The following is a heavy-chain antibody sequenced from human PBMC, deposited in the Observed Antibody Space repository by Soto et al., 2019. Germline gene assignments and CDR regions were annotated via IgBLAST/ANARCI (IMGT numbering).Heavy chain of an antibody. CDR2: IIPIFGTA. V-gene: IGHV1-69*13. Sequence: ASVKVSCKASGGTFSSYAISWVRQAPGQGLEWMGGIIPIFGTANYAQKFQGRVTITADESTSTAYMELSSLRSEDTAVYYCARGTHFWSGYWNSYGMDVWGQGTTVTVSS. CDR1: GGTFSSYA. D-gene: IGHD3-3*02. J-gene: IGHJ6*02. CDR3: ARGTHFWSGYWNSYGMDV.